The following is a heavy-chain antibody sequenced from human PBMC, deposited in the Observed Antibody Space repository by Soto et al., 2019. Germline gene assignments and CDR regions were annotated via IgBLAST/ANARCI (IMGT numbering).Heavy chain of an antibody. V-gene: IGHV1-8*01. CDR1: GYTFTSYD. Sequence: ASVKVSCKASGYTFTSYDINWVRQATGQGLEWMGWMNPNSGNTGYAQKFQGRVTMTRNTSISTAHMELSSLRSEDTAVYYCAAYCSGGSCYSALAIWGQGTMVTVSS. CDR2: MNPNSGNT. D-gene: IGHD2-15*01. J-gene: IGHJ3*02. CDR3: AAYCSGGSCYSALAI.